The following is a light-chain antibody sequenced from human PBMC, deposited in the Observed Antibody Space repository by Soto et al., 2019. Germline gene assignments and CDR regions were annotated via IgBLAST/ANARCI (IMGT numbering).Light chain of an antibody. Sequence: DIQMTQSPSSLSASVGDRVTITCRASQSISNSLNWYQQKPGKAPDLLTYAASNLQSGVPSRFTGSGSGTDFTLTISSLQPEDFTTYYCQQSYSSPQMYTFGQGTKLEIK. CDR2: AAS. CDR1: QSISNS. V-gene: IGKV1-39*01. CDR3: QQSYSSPQMYT. J-gene: IGKJ2*01.